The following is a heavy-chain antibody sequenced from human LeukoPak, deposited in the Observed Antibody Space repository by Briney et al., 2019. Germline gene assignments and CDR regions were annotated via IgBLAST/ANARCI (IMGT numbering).Heavy chain of an antibody. J-gene: IGHJ5*02. D-gene: IGHD2-21*02. V-gene: IGHV3-7*01. CDR2: IKQDGSEK. CDR1: GFSVSGYW. Sequence: GGSLRLSCAVSGFSVSGYWMTWVRQAPGKGLEWVANIKQDGSEKNYVDSVKGRFTISRDNAKNSLYLQMNSLRAEDTAVYYCARDYFYCGGDCFVDQWGQGTLVTVSS. CDR3: ARDYFYCGGDCFVDQ.